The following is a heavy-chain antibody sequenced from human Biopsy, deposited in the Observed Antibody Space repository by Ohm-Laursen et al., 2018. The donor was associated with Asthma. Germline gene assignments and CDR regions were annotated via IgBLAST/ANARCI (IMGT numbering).Heavy chain of an antibody. V-gene: IGHV1-69*01. CDR1: GGTFNTYV. D-gene: IGHD2-2*01. CDR3: ARKAGSCISRTCYSLDF. J-gene: IGHJ4*02. Sequence: SAKASCKSLGGTFNTYVIGWVRQAPGQGLEWMGGINSVFGTTTFPQKFQDRVTITADDSTSTVYMELSSLRSEDTAVYYCARKAGSCISRTCYSLDFWGQGTLVTVSS. CDR2: INSVFGTT.